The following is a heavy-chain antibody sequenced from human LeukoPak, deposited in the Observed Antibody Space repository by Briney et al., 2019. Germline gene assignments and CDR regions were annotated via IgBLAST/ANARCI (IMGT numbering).Heavy chain of an antibody. Sequence: SETLSLTCTVSGGSISSSSYYWGWIRQPPGKGLEWIGSIYYSGSTYYNPSLKSRVTISVDTSKNQFSLKLSSVTAADTAVYYCARGGNSGAYRRFDYWGQGTLVTVSS. V-gene: IGHV4-39*01. CDR1: GGSISSSSYY. CDR3: ARGGNSGAYRRFDY. J-gene: IGHJ4*02. CDR2: IYYSGST. D-gene: IGHD1-26*01.